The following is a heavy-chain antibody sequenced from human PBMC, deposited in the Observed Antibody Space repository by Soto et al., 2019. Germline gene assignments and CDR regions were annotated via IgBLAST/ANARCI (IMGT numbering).Heavy chain of an antibody. D-gene: IGHD3-9*01. J-gene: IGHJ6*02. CDR1: GFTFSIYA. Sequence: GGSLRLSCPASGFTFSIYAMHWVRQAPGKGLEWVAVISYDGSNKYYADSVKGRFTISRDNSKNTLYLQMNSLRAEDTAVYYCARDILTGYYRNRGEDGMDVWGQGTTVTVSS. CDR3: ARDILTGYYRNRGEDGMDV. V-gene: IGHV3-30-3*01. CDR2: ISYDGSNK.